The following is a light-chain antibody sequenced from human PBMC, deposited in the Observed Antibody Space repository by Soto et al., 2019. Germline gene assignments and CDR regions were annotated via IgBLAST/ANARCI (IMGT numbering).Light chain of an antibody. CDR3: QQYSSYSAWT. V-gene: IGKV1-5*01. CDR2: DAS. J-gene: IGKJ1*01. CDR1: QSISKW. Sequence: DIQMTQSPSTLSASIGYRFTITCRASQSISKWLAWHQQKPGKAPNLLIYDASSLQSGVPPRFSGSGSGTEFTLTIRSLQPDDIATYYCQQYSSYSAWTFGEGTTGDIK.